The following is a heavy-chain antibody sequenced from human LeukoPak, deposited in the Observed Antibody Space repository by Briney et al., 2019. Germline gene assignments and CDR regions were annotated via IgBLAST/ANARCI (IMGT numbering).Heavy chain of an antibody. Sequence: ASVKVSCKASGYTFTSYGISWVRQAPGQGLEWMGWISDYNGNTNYAQKLQGRVTMTTDTSTSTAYMELRSLRSDDTAVYYCAREFHYDILTGFDYWGQGTLVTVSS. CDR3: AREFHYDILTGFDY. CDR2: ISDYNGNT. CDR1: GYTFTSYG. D-gene: IGHD3-9*01. V-gene: IGHV1-18*01. J-gene: IGHJ4*02.